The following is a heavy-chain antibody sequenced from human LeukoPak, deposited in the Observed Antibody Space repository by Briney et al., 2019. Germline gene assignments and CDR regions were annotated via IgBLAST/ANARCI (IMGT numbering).Heavy chain of an antibody. CDR1: GFSFSDYY. V-gene: IGHV3-11*04. CDR2: MSNSGSTI. CDR3: AKVSPISPSGYLDY. D-gene: IGHD3-3*01. Sequence: GGSLRLSCAASGFSFSDYYMSWIRQAPGKGLEWVSYMSNSGSTIYYADSVKGRFTISRDNTKNALYLQMSSLRAEDTAVYYCAKVSPISPSGYLDYWGQGTLVTVSS. J-gene: IGHJ4*02.